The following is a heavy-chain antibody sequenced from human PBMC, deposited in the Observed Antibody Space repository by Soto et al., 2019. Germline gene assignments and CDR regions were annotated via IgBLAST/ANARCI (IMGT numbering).Heavy chain of an antibody. Sequence: SQTSTLICGMSGDGVYNNRAAWDWIRKSPSRGLEWLGRTYYRSKWYNDYAVSVKSRITINPDTSKNQFSLKLTSVTAADTAVYFCARNSSSPYFDYWGQGTLVTVSA. CDR2: TYYRSKWYN. J-gene: IGHJ4*02. V-gene: IGHV6-1*01. CDR1: GDGVYNNRAA. D-gene: IGHD6-13*01. CDR3: ARNSSSPYFDY.